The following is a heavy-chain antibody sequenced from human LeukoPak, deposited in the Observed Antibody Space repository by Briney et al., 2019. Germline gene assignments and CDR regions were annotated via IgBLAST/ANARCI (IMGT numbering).Heavy chain of an antibody. V-gene: IGHV3-30-3*01. Sequence: GGSLRLSCAASGFTFSNYVMHWVRQAPGKGLEWVAVISYDGSNKYYADSVKGRFTIYRDNSKNTLYLQMNSLRAEDTAAYYCASAYYDILTGYYHEFDYWGQGTLVTVSS. D-gene: IGHD3-9*01. CDR1: GFTFSNYV. CDR2: ISYDGSNK. J-gene: IGHJ4*02. CDR3: ASAYYDILTGYYHEFDY.